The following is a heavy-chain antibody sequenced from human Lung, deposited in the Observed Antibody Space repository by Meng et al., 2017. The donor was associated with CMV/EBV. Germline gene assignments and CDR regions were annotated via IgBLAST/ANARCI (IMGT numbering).Heavy chain of an antibody. CDR3: ARGTYISGWYYYYYYYAMDV. Sequence: GGSLRLXCTASGFTFSNSTMSWVRQAPGKGLEWVGFIRSKAFGGTTEYAASVKGRFTISRDDSKGIACLQMNSLKVEDTAVYYCARGTYISGWYYYYYYYAMDVWXQGTTVTVSS. V-gene: IGHV3-49*04. CDR1: GFTFSNST. CDR2: IRSKAFGGTT. J-gene: IGHJ6*01. D-gene: IGHD6-19*01.